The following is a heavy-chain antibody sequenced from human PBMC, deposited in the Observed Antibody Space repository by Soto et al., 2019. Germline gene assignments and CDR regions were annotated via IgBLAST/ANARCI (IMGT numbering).Heavy chain of an antibody. CDR3: AKNPSRGMIFGAGS. D-gene: IGHD3-3*01. CDR1: GFIFRNHV. Sequence: EVQLLESGGGLVQPGGSLRLSCAASGFIFRNHVLNWVRQAPGKGLEWVSAIDNSGDGAFYADSVKGRFIISRDHSTDTVFLHMNNLRLEDTAFYDCAKNPSRGMIFGAGSWGQGTLVTVSS. CDR2: IDNSGDGA. V-gene: IGHV3-23*05. J-gene: IGHJ5*02.